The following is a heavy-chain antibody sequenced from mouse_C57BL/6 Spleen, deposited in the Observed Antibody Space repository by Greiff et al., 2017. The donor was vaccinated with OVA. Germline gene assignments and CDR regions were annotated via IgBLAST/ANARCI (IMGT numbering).Heavy chain of an antibody. CDR3: ARQEGKGNYYYGSSSWLAY. J-gene: IGHJ3*01. CDR1: GYTFTEYT. V-gene: IGHV1-62-2*01. CDR2: FYPGSGSI. D-gene: IGHD1-1*01. Sequence: VQLQQSGAELVKPGASVKLSCKASGYTFTEYTIHWVKQRSGQGLEWIGWFYPGSGSIKYNEKFKDKATLTADKSSSTVYLGLSRLTSEDSAVYFCARQEGKGNYYYGSSSWLAYWGQGTLVTVSA.